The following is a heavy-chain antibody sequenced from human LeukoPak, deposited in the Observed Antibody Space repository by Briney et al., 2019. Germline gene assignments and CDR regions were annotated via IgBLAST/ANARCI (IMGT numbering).Heavy chain of an antibody. CDR1: GFTFSSYA. Sequence: GRSLRLSCAASGFTFSSYAMHWVRQAPGKGLEWVSSISSSSYIYYADSVKGRFTISRDNAKNSLYLQMNSLRAEDTAVYYCARDRRQGYYYDSSGYFDYWGQGTLVTVSS. V-gene: IGHV3-21*01. CDR2: ISSSSYI. CDR3: ARDRRQGYYYDSSGYFDY. D-gene: IGHD3-22*01. J-gene: IGHJ4*02.